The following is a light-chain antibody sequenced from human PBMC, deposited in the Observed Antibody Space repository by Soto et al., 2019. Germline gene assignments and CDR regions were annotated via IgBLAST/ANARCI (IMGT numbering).Light chain of an antibody. CDR3: SSYTNINTRACV. CDR2: EVT. V-gene: IGLV2-14*01. CDR1: SGDIGSYNR. J-gene: IGLJ1*01. Sequence: QSALTQPASVSGSPGQSITISCTGTSGDIGSYNRVSWYQQHPGKAPKLIIYEVTDPPSGVSNRFAGSKSGNTASLPISGLQAEDEAEYYCSSYTNINTRACVFGTGTKLTVL.